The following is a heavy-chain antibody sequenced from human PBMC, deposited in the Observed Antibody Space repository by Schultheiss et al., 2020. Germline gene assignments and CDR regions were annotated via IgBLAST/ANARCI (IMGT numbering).Heavy chain of an antibody. D-gene: IGHD6-13*01. CDR1: GFTVSSKY. CDR2: IWYDGSKK. V-gene: IGHV3-33*08. J-gene: IGHJ4*02. Sequence: GGSLRLSCAASGFTVSSKYMTWVRQAPGKGLEWVAVIWYDGSKKYYTDSVKGRFTISRDNSKNTVYLQMNSLRGEDTAVYYCARDNQLVDLDQWGQGTLVTVSS. CDR3: ARDNQLVDLDQ.